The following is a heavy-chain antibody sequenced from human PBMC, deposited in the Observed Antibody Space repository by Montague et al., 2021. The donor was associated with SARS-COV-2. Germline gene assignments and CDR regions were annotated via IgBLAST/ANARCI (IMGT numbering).Heavy chain of an antibody. J-gene: IGHJ4*02. CDR3: ARGGYYDTSGYYLDY. V-gene: IGHV3-30-3*01. CDR1: GFTFSYYA. D-gene: IGHD3-22*01. Sequence: YLRLSCAASGFTFSYYAMHWVRQTPGKGLEWVAVISNDGTKKYHADTVKGRFTISRDNSKNTLYLQMNSLRAEGTAVYYCARGGYYDTSGYYLDYWGQGTLVTVSS. CDR2: ISNDGTKK.